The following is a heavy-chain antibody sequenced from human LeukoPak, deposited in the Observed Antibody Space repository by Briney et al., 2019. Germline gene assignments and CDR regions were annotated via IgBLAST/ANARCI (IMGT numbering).Heavy chain of an antibody. J-gene: IGHJ4*02. V-gene: IGHV3-7*01. CDR3: ARVKIVVDHDYDY. CDR1: GFTFSSYW. Sequence: GGSLRLTCAASGFTFSSYWMSWVRQAPGKGLEWVANIKQDGSEKYYVDSVKGRFTISRDNAKNSLYLQMNSLRAEDTAVYYCARVKIVVDHDYDYWGQGTLVTVSS. CDR2: IKQDGSEK. D-gene: IGHD3-22*01.